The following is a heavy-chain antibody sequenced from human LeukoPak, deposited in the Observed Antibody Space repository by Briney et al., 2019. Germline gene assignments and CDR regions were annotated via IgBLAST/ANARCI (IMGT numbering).Heavy chain of an antibody. CDR3: ARRSPAYCFGDCYLDY. CDR1: GYTFTSYY. Sequence: GASVKVSCKASGYTFTSYYMFWVRQAPGQGPEWMGITNPSGSTTSYAQNFQGRVTMTRDTSTSTVYMELSSLRSEDTAVYYCARRSPAYCFGDCYLDYWGQGTLVTVSS. V-gene: IGHV1-46*01. J-gene: IGHJ4*02. D-gene: IGHD2-21*02. CDR2: TNPSGSTT.